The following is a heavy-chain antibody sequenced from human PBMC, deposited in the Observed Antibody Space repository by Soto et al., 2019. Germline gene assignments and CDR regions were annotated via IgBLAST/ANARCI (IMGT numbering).Heavy chain of an antibody. CDR3: ATYFDIWFGELSYFDY. D-gene: IGHD3-10*01. CDR1: GFTFSNAW. CDR2: IKTRTDGGTT. Sequence: EVQLVESGGGLVKPGGSLRLSCVASGFTFSNAWMSWVRQAPGKGLEWVGRIKTRTDGGTTDYAAPVKGRFTISRDDSKNTMYRHMNSLKTEDTAMYYCATYFDIWFGELSYFDYWGQGTLVTVSS. J-gene: IGHJ4*02. V-gene: IGHV3-15*01.